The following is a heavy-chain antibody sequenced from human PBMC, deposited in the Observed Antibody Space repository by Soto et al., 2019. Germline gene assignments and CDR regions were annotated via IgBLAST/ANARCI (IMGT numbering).Heavy chain of an antibody. D-gene: IGHD1-26*01. CDR3: AKVLSSGSYSGALEY. J-gene: IGHJ4*02. V-gene: IGHV3-23*01. Sequence: GGSLRLPCVASGFSITSFAMSWVRQAPGKGLEWASAISASGGSTYADSVKGRFTISRDNSKNTLYLQMNSLRVEDTAVYCCAKVLSSGSYSGALEYWGQGALVT. CDR2: ISASGGST. CDR1: GFSITSFA.